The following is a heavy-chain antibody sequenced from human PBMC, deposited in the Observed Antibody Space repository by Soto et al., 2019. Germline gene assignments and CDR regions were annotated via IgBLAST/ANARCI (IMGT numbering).Heavy chain of an antibody. V-gene: IGHV1-69*13. CDR3: ARDRGSDYYSCGWEVYEVDY. CDR2: IIPIFGTA. J-gene: IGHJ4*01. D-gene: IGHD6-19*01. CDR1: GGTFSSYA. Sequence: VQVSCTSSGGTFSSYAISWVRQAPGQGLEWMGGIIPIFGTANYAQKFQGRVTITADKSTSTAYMELSSLRSEDTAGDYCARDRGSDYYSCGWEVYEVDYCG.